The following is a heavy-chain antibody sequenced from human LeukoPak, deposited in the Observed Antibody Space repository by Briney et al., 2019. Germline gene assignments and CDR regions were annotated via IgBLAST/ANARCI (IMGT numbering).Heavy chain of an antibody. CDR3: ARAITIFGVVINYYYYYMDV. Sequence: GASVKASCKASGYTFTGYYMHWVRQAPGQGLEWMGWINPNSGGTNYAQKFQGRVTMTRDTSISTAYMELSRLRSDDTAVYYCARAITIFGVVINYYYYYMDVWGKGTTVTVSS. J-gene: IGHJ6*03. V-gene: IGHV1-2*02. D-gene: IGHD3-3*01. CDR2: INPNSGGT. CDR1: GYTFTGYY.